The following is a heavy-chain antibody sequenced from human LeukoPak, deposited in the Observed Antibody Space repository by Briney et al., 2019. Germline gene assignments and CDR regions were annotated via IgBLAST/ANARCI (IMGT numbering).Heavy chain of an antibody. Sequence: ASVKVSCKASGYTFTSYGMSLVRQAPGQGLEWIGWISAYNGNTNYAQKLQGRVTMTTDTSTSTAYMELRSLRSDDTAVYYCARSITIFGVVGSAGGYWGQGTLVTVSS. CDR1: GYTFTSYG. V-gene: IGHV1-18*01. D-gene: IGHD3-3*01. J-gene: IGHJ4*02. CDR2: ISAYNGNT. CDR3: ARSITIFGVVGSAGGY.